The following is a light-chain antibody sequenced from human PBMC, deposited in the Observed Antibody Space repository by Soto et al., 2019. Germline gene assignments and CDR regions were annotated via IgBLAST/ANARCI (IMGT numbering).Light chain of an antibody. CDR1: QSVSSY. CDR2: DAS. J-gene: IGKJ3*01. V-gene: IGKV3-11*01. Sequence: EIVLTQSPATLSLSPGERATLSCRASQSVSSYLAWYQQKPGQAPSLLIYDASNRATGITARFSGSGSGTDFTLTISSLEPEDFAVYYCQHRSDWPTFGPGTKVDIK. CDR3: QHRSDWPT.